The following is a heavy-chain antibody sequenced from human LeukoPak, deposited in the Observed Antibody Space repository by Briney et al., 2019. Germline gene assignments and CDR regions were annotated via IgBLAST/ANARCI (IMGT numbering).Heavy chain of an antibody. CDR3: ARFLLAAAGPDFDY. Sequence: PSETLSLTCAVYGGSFSGYYWSWIRQPPGKGLEWIGENNHSGSTNYNPSLKSRVTISVDTSKNQFSLKLSSVTAADTAVYYCARFLLAAAGPDFDYWGQGTLVTVSS. V-gene: IGHV4-34*01. J-gene: IGHJ4*02. D-gene: IGHD6-13*01. CDR1: GGSFSGYY. CDR2: NNHSGST.